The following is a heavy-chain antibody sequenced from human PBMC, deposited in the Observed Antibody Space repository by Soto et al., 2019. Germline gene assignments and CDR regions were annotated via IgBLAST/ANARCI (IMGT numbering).Heavy chain of an antibody. J-gene: IGHJ4*02. D-gene: IGHD3-10*01. Sequence: EVQLVETGGGLIQPGGSLRLSCAASGFTVSGNFMNWVRQAPGKGLEWVSILYGGGNTYYADSVKGRFTISRDSSKNTLYLQMHSLRVEDTPVYYCARGGEYFDYWGQGTLVTVSS. CDR1: GFTVSGNF. V-gene: IGHV3-53*02. CDR2: LYGGGNT. CDR3: ARGGEYFDY.